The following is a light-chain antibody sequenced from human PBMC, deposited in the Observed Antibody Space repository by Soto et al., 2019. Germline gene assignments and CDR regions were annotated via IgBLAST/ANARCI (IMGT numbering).Light chain of an antibody. CDR2: EVS. CDR3: SSYAGSNLWV. CDR1: SSDVGNYKY. V-gene: IGLV2-8*01. J-gene: IGLJ3*02. Sequence: QSALTQSPSASGSPGQSVTISCTGTSSDVGNYKYVSWYQQPPGKAPKLMIYEVSKRPSGVPDRFSGSKSGNTASLTVSGLQVEEEADYYCSSYAGSNLWVFGGGTKLTVL.